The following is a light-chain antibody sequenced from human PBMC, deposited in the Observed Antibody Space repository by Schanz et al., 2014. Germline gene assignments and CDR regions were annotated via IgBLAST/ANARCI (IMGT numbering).Light chain of an antibody. CDR1: TGAVTSGHY. J-gene: IGLJ3*02. CDR2: DTT. Sequence: QTVVTQEPSLTVSPGGTVTLTCGSSTGAVTSGHYPYWFQQKPGQAPRTLIYDTTNTHSWTPARFSGSLLGGKAALTLSGAQPEDEAEYYCLLSYSGAQWVFGGGTKLTVL. V-gene: IGLV7-46*01. CDR3: LLSYSGAQWV.